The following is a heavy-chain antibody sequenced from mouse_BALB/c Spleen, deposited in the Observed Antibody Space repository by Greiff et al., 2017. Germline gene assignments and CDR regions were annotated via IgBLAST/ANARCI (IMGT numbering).Heavy chain of an antibody. V-gene: IGHV14-4*02. CDR1: GFNIKDYY. CDR2: IDPENGDT. J-gene: IGHJ2*01. Sequence: VQLQQSGAELVRSGASVKLSCTASGFNIKDYYMHWVKQRPEQGLEWIGWIDPENGDTEYAPKFQGKATMTADTSSNTAYLQLSSLTSEDTAVYYCNVNSLIRYWGQGTTLTVSS. D-gene: IGHD1-2*01. CDR3: NVNSLIRY.